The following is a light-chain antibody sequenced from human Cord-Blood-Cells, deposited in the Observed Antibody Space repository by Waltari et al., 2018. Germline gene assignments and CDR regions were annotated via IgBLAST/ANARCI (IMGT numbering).Light chain of an antibody. Sequence: QSALTQPASVSGSPGQSITISCTGTSSDVGSYNLVSWYQQHPGKAPKLMIYEVSKRPSGVSNRFAGSNAGNTASLTISGLQAEDEADYYCCSYAGSSTLGVVFGGGTKLTVL. CDR1: SSDVGSYNL. V-gene: IGLV2-23*02. CDR2: EVS. J-gene: IGLJ2*01. CDR3: CSYAGSSTLGVV.